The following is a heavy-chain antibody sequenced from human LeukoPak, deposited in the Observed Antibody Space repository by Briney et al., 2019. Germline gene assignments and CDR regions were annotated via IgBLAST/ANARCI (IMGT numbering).Heavy chain of an antibody. Sequence: SVKVSCKASGGTFSSYAISWVRQAPGQGLEWMGGIIPIFGTANYAQKFQGRVTITADESTSTAYMELSSLRSEDTAVYYCARLQSPSYYYYYYMDVWGKGTAVTVSS. CDR1: GGTFSSYA. D-gene: IGHD5-24*01. V-gene: IGHV1-69*01. J-gene: IGHJ6*03. CDR2: IIPIFGTA. CDR3: ARLQSPSYYYYYYMDV.